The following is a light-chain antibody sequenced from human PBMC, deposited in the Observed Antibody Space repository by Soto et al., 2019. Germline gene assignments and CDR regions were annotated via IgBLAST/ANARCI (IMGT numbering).Light chain of an antibody. V-gene: IGKV3-11*01. CDR1: QSVSSN. CDR3: QQRGEWPPGAT. Sequence: EIVLTQSPGTLSLSPGERATLSCRASQSVSSNSLAWYQQKPGQAPRLLIYEASNRATGIPARFSGSGSGTDFTLTISSLEPEDFAVYYCQQRGEWPPGATFGQGTRLEIK. CDR2: EAS. J-gene: IGKJ5*01.